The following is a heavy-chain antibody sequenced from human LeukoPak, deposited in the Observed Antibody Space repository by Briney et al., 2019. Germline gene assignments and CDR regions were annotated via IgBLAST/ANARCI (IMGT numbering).Heavy chain of an antibody. CDR3: TTYDFWSGPFDY. J-gene: IGHJ4*02. D-gene: IGHD3-3*01. CDR2: IKSKTDGETT. V-gene: IGHV3-15*01. CDR1: GFTFSNAW. Sequence: GGSLRLSCAASGFTFSNAWMSWVRQAPGKGLEWVGRIKSKTDGETTDYAAPVKGRFTISRDDSKNTLYLQMNSLKTDDTAVYSCTTYDFWSGPFDYWGQGTLVTVSS.